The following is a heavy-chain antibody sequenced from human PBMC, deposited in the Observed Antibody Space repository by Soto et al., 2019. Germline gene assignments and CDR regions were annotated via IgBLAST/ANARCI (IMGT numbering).Heavy chain of an antibody. CDR3: ARVIPGAEAWFDP. CDR2: ISAYTDDP. J-gene: IGHJ5*02. CDR1: GNTFTNFG. Sequence: QGQLVQSGAEVKKPGASVKVSCTASGNTFTNFGVTWVRQAPGQGLEGMGWISAYTDDPNYAQKFQGRVTMTIDTSTSTAYLDLRRLTSDDTAVYYCARVIPGAEAWFDPWGQGTLVTVSS. D-gene: IGHD2-2*01. V-gene: IGHV1-18*01.